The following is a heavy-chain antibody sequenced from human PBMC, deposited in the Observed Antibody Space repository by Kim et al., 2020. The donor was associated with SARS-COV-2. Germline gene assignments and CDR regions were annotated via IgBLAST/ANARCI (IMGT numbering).Heavy chain of an antibody. CDR3: ARAPPRGDEDWYFDL. Sequence: GSLRLSCAASGFTFSSYSMNWVRQAPGKGLEWVSSISSSSSYIYYADSVKGRFTISRDNAKNSLYLQMNSLRAEDTAVYYCARAPPRGDEDWYFDLWGRGTLVTVSS. CDR2: ISSSSSYI. D-gene: IGHD3-3*01. J-gene: IGHJ2*01. V-gene: IGHV3-21*01. CDR1: GFTFSSYS.